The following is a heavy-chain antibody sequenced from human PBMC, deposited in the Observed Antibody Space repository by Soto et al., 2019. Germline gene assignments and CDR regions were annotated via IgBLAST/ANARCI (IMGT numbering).Heavy chain of an antibody. CDR2: ISNGGGKK. V-gene: IGHV3-30-3*01. J-gene: IGHJ4*02. CDR1: GFAFTSHA. D-gene: IGHD7-27*01. Sequence: PGGSLRLSCAASGFAFTSHALHWVRQAPGKGLEWVALISNGGGKKQYAESVEGRFTVSRDSSRNTLYLQLNSLRPDDTAVYFCARDACNTGGFPFFDFWGQGKLVTVSS. CDR3: ARDACNTGGFPFFDF.